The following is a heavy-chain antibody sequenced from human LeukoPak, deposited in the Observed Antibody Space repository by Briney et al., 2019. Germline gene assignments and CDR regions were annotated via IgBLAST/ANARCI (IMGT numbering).Heavy chain of an antibody. CDR1: GGSFSGYY. Sequence: ASETLSLTCAVYGGSFSGYYWSWIRQPPGKGLEWIGEINHSGSTNYNPSLKSRVTISVDTSKNQFSLKLSSVTAADTAVYYCARQRSLPVLLWFGELLIDYWGQGTLVTVSS. V-gene: IGHV4-34*01. CDR3: ARQRSLPVLLWFGELLIDY. CDR2: INHSGST. D-gene: IGHD3-10*01. J-gene: IGHJ4*02.